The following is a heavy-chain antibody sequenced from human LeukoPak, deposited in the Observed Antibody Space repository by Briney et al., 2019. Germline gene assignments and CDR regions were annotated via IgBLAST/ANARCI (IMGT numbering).Heavy chain of an antibody. CDR2: IYYSGST. CDR1: GGSISSSSYY. J-gene: IGHJ4*02. D-gene: IGHD1-26*01. Sequence: SETLSLTCTVSGGSISSSSYYWGWIRQPPGKGLEWIGYIYYSGSTYYNPSLKSRVTISVDMSKNQFSLKLSSVTAADTAVYYCARATWELLHFDYWGQGTLVTVSS. V-gene: IGHV4-30-4*08. CDR3: ARATWELLHFDY.